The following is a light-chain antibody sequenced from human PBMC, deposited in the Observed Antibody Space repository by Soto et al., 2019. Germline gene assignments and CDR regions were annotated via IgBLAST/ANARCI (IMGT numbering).Light chain of an antibody. CDR1: QSVGTY. V-gene: IGKV3-11*01. J-gene: IGKJ4*01. Sequence: EIVLTQSPATLSSSPGERATLSCRASQSVGTYLAWYQQKPGQAPRLLIYDASNRATGIPARFSGSGSGTDFTLTISGLEPEDFAVYYCQQRTNWPPLTFGGGTKVEIK. CDR3: QQRTNWPPLT. CDR2: DAS.